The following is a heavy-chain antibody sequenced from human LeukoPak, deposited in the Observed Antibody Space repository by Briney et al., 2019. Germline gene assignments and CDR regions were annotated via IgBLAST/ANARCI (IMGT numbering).Heavy chain of an antibody. Sequence: ASVKVSCKASGYTFINYGISWVRQAPGQGLEWMGWISTYNGNTNYAQKLQGRVTMTTDTSTTTAYLELRSLRSDDTAVYYCAREVSRIQLFDIWGRGTMVTVSS. D-gene: IGHD5-18*01. CDR2: ISTYNGNT. J-gene: IGHJ3*02. CDR1: GYTFINYG. V-gene: IGHV1-18*01. CDR3: AREVSRIQLFDI.